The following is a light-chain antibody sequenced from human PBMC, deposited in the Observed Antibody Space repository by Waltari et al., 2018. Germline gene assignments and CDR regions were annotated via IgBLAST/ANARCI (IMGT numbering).Light chain of an antibody. CDR1: NIGSKS. CDR2: DDS. Sequence: SYVLTQPPSVSVAPGQTARITCGGNNIGSKSVHWYQQKPGQALVLVVYDDSDRPSGIPEGYSVCNSGNTATLTISRVEAGDEADYYCQVWDSSSDQNWVCGGGTKLTVL. V-gene: IGLV3-21*02. CDR3: QVWDSSSDQNWV. J-gene: IGLJ3*02.